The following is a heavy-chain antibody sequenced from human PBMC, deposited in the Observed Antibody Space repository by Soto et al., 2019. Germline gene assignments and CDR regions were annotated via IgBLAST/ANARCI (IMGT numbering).Heavy chain of an antibody. CDR2: IRGSGGST. D-gene: IGHD3-22*01. V-gene: IGHV3-23*01. Sequence: AGGSLRLSCAASGFTFSIYAMSWARQAPGKGLEWVSGIRGSGGSTNYADSVKGRFTISRDNSKNTLFLQMNSLRAEDTAVYYCAKDTGYDSSGSDYWGQGTLVTVSS. CDR1: GFTFSIYA. J-gene: IGHJ4*02. CDR3: AKDTGYDSSGSDY.